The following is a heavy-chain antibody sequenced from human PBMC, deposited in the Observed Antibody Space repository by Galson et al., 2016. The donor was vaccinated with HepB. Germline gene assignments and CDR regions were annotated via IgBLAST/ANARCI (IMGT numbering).Heavy chain of an antibody. V-gene: IGHV4-4*02. J-gene: IGHJ4*02. CDR3: ARRPYSYFDDSTSLDS. CDR2: TYHGGST. Sequence: SETLSLTCAVSGGSISGSDWWSWVRQPPGKGLEWIGETYHGGSTNYNPSLRSRVTISVDASKNEFSLKLTSVTAADTAVYYCARRPYSYFDDSTSLDSWGQGTLVTVSS. CDR1: GGSISGSDW. D-gene: IGHD3-9*01.